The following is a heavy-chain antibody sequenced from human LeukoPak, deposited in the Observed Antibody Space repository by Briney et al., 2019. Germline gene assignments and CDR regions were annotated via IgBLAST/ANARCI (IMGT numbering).Heavy chain of an antibody. CDR3: ARARDLPYYGSGSPDY. CDR1: GFTFSSYA. CDR2: ISYGGSNK. Sequence: PGRSLRLSCAASGFTFSSYAMHWVRQAPGKGLEWVAVISYGGSNKYYADSVKGRFTISRDNSKNTLYLQMNSLRAEDTAVYYCARARDLPYYGSGSPDYWGQGTLVTVSS. J-gene: IGHJ4*02. V-gene: IGHV3-30-3*01. D-gene: IGHD3-10*01.